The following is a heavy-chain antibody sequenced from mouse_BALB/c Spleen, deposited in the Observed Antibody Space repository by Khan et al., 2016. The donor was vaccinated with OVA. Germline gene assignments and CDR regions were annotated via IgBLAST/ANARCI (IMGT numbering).Heavy chain of an antibody. D-gene: IGHD2-2*01. CDR3: SRSGYGSFAY. CDR1: GYTFTSYY. V-gene: IGHV1S81*02. J-gene: IGHJ3*01. Sequence: VQLQESGAELVKPGASVRLSCKASGYTFTSYYLYWVKQRPGQGLEWIGDINPSSGGTNFTEKFKSKATLTVDKSSSTAYIQLNSLTSEDSAVYYGSRSGYGSFAYWGQGTLVTVSA. CDR2: INPSSGGT.